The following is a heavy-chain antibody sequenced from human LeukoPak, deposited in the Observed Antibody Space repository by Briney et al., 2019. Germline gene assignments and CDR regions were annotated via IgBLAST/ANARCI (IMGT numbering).Heavy chain of an antibody. V-gene: IGHV4-30-4*01. CDR3: AREGWSSSWYDYYGMDV. J-gene: IGHJ6*02. CDR2: IYYSGST. D-gene: IGHD6-13*01. CDR1: GGSISSGDYY. Sequence: SETLSLTCTVSGGSISSGDYYWSWIRQPPGKGLEWIGYIYYSGSTYYNPSLKSRATISVDTSKNQFSLKLSSVTAADTAAYYCAREGWSSSWYDYYGMDVWGQGTTVTVSS.